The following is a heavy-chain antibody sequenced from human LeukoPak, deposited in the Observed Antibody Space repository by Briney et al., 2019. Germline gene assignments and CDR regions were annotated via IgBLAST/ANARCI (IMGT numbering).Heavy chain of an antibody. CDR2: IYNSICT. J-gene: IGHJ5*02. V-gene: IGHV4-4*02. D-gene: IGHD3-22*01. Sequence: SETLSLTCAVSGCSISSNNLRSWVRHPPGKGLEWFEEIYNSICTDYDHSVKGRFTISRDKAKNQVSLRMNSLTAADTAVYYCARWHKYYDSSGPCSQGTLVTVSS. CDR3: ARWHKYYDSSGP. CDR1: GCSISSNNL.